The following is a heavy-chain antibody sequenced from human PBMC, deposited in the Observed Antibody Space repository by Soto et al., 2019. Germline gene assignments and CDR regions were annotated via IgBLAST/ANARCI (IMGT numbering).Heavy chain of an antibody. D-gene: IGHD3-22*01. CDR1: GFSLSTYGVS. J-gene: IGHJ4*02. CDR3: AHRLASRYYYHCRCSSFDY. CDR2: IYWDNDK. Sequence: QITLKESGPTLVKPTQTLTLTCTFSGFSLSTYGVSVGWIRQPPGKALEWLAIIYWDNDKYYSPSLKSRLTIIKDTSDHQVVLTMTNMDPVDTATYYCAHRLASRYYYHCRCSSFDYWGQGTLVTVSS. V-gene: IGHV2-5*02.